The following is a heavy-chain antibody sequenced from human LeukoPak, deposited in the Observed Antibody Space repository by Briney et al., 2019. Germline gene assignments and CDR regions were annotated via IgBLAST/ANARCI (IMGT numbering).Heavy chain of an antibody. Sequence: SETLSLTCTVSGGSTSSSSYYWGWIRQPPGKGLEWIGSIYYSGSAYYNPSLKSRVTISVDTSKNQFSLKLSSVTAADTAVYYCARQGGSYYYDSSGQRFDPWGQGTLVTVSS. CDR3: ARQGGSYYYDSSGQRFDP. V-gene: IGHV4-39*01. D-gene: IGHD3-22*01. CDR1: GGSTSSSSYY. J-gene: IGHJ5*02. CDR2: IYYSGSA.